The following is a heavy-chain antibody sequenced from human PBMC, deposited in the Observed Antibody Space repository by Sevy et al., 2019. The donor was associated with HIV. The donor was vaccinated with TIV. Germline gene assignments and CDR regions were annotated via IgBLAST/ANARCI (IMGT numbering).Heavy chain of an antibody. CDR1: GFTFDAFW. V-gene: IGHV3-7*01. CDR2: IRQNGNEI. Sequence: GGSLRLSCAASGFTFDAFWMQWVRQAPGKGLEGVANIRQNGNEIYYAGSVRGGFTISRDNSKESLYLQMSNLRVEDTATYFCARRYFDLWGQGALVTVSS. CDR3: ARRYFDL. J-gene: IGHJ4*02. D-gene: IGHD3-16*02.